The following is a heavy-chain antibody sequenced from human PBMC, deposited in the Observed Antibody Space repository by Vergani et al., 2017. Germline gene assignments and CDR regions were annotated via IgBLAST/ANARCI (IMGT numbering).Heavy chain of an antibody. J-gene: IGHJ5*02. Sequence: EVQLEESGGGLVLPGRSLRLSCVASGFNSAGYAMRWVRQAPGKGLEWVSGISWNSNSIGYADSVKGRFTISRDNAKNSLYLQMNSLRAEDTALYYCAKDLDTSSGGGWFDPWGQGTLVTVSS. CDR3: AKDLDTSSGGGWFDP. CDR1: GFNSAGYA. V-gene: IGHV3-9*02. D-gene: IGHD6-6*01. CDR2: ISWNSNSI.